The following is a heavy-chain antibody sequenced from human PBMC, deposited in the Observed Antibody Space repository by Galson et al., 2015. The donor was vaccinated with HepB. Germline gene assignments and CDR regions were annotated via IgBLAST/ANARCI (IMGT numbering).Heavy chain of an antibody. V-gene: IGHV1-24*01. CDR1: GYTLTELS. Sequence: SVKVSCKVSGYTLTELSMHWVRQAPGKGLEWMGGLDPEDGETIYAQKFQGRVTMTEDTSTDTAYMELSSLRSEDTAVYYCATEETGTDYYYYGMDVWGQGTTVTVSS. CDR3: ATEETGTDYYYYGMDV. CDR2: LDPEDGET. J-gene: IGHJ6*02. D-gene: IGHD1-1*01.